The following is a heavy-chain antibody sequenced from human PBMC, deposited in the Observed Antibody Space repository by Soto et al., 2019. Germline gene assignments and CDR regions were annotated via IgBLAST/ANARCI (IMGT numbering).Heavy chain of an antibody. CDR3: ERAYYYYGIDV. Sequence: GGSLRLSCAASGFTFSSYSMNWVRQAPGKGLEWVSYISSSSSTIYYADSVKGRFTISRDNAKNSLHLQMNSLRDEDTAVYYCERAYYYYGIDVWGQGTTVTVYS. J-gene: IGHJ6*02. CDR2: ISSSSSTI. CDR1: GFTFSSYS. V-gene: IGHV3-48*02.